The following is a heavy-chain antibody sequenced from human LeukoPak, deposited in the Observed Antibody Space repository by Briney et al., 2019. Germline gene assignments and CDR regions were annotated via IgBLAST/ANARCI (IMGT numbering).Heavy chain of an antibody. V-gene: IGHV3-23*01. D-gene: IGHD3-10*01. CDR1: GFSFSSYA. CDR3: AKDQGWTDGSGDY. CDR2: IDVSGDNT. Sequence: GGSLGLSCAASGFSFSSYAVTWVRQAPGKGLEWVSTIDVSGDNTYYADSVKGRFTISRDNSKNTLYLQMNSLRAEDTAVYYCAKDQGWTDGSGDYWGRGTLVTVSS. J-gene: IGHJ4*02.